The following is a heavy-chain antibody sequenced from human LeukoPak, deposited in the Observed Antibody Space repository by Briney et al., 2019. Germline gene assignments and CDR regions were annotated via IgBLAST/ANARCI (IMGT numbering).Heavy chain of an antibody. CDR2: IIPILGIA. D-gene: IGHD4-23*01. CDR3: ARAADYGGNLPDY. J-gene: IGHJ4*02. V-gene: IGHV1-69*04. Sequence: SVKVSCKASGGTFSSYAISWVRQAPGQGLEWMGRIIPILGIANYAQKSQGRVTITADKSTSTAYMELSSLRSEDTAVYYCARAADYGGNLPDYWGQGTLVTVSS. CDR1: GGTFSSYA.